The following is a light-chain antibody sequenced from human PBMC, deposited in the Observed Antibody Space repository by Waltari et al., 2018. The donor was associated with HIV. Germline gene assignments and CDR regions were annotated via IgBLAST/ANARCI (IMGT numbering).Light chain of an antibody. CDR1: QSILYSSNNKNY. CDR2: WAS. J-gene: IGKJ1*01. CDR3: QQYYNTPRT. Sequence: DLGITHSPSSLAGSQREGATINCKASQSILYSSNNKNYLAWYQQKPGQPPKLLLYWASTRQSGFPARFSGSGSETNVTLTISSLQAEDVAVYYCQQYYNTPRTFGQGTKVEIK. V-gene: IGKV4-1*01.